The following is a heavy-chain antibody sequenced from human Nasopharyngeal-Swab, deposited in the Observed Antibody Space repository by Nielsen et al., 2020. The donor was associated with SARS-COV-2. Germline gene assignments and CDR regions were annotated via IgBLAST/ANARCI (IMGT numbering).Heavy chain of an antibody. D-gene: IGHD6-13*01. CDR2: INPNSGGT. V-gene: IGHV1-2*02. CDR1: GYTFTGYS. J-gene: IGHJ4*02. Sequence: ASVKVSCKASGYTFTGYSMHWVRQAPGQGLEWMGWINPNSGGTNYAQKFQGRVTMTRDTSISTAYMELSRLRSDDTAVYYCARESIAAAGRDFDYWGQGTLVTVSS. CDR3: ARESIAAAGRDFDY.